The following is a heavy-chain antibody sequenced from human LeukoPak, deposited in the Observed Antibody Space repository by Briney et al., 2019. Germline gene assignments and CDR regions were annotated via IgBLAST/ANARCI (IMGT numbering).Heavy chain of an antibody. CDR3: ARASYDILTDYYLSYYYYYMDV. J-gene: IGHJ6*03. CDR2: ISSSGSTI. Sequence: PGGSLRLSCAASGFTFSSYEMNWVRQAPGKGLEWVSYISSSGSTIYYADSVKGRFTISRDNAKNSLYLQMNSLRAEDTAVYYCARASYDILTDYYLSYYYYYMDVWGKGTTVTISS. D-gene: IGHD3-9*01. V-gene: IGHV3-48*03. CDR1: GFTFSSYE.